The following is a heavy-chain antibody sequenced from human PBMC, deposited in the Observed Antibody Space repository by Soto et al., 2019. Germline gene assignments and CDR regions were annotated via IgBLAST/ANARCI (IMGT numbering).Heavy chain of an antibody. D-gene: IGHD2-2*01. Sequence: GASVKVARKGSGYPFTSHAMHWVCQAPGQRREWMGWINAGNGNTKYSQKFQGRVTITRDTSASTAYMELSSLRSEDTAVYYCARGGSEAYIVVRPAQDSFDIWDQPTMLTVSS. V-gene: IGHV1-3*01. CDR3: ARGGSEAYIVVRPAQDSFDI. CDR1: GYPFTSHA. J-gene: IGHJ3*02. CDR2: INAGNGNT.